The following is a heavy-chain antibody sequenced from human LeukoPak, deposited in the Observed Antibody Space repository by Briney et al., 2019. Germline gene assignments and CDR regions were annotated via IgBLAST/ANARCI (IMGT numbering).Heavy chain of an antibody. D-gene: IGHD3-10*01. J-gene: IGHJ5*02. Sequence: ASVKVSCKASGYTFTSYDISWVRQATGQGLEWMGWMNPNSGNTGYAQKFQGRVTMARNTSISTAYMELSSLRSEDTAVYYCARRGRATMVRGALDWFDPWGQGTLVTVSS. V-gene: IGHV1-8*01. CDR2: MNPNSGNT. CDR1: GYTFTSYD. CDR3: ARRGRATMVRGALDWFDP.